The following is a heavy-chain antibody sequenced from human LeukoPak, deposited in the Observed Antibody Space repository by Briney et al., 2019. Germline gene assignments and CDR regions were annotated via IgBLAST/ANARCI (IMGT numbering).Heavy chain of an antibody. CDR3: ARGAGSLDS. Sequence: PGGSLRLSCAASGFTFSSYAMNWVRQAPGMGLEWVSYISTGSNTLYYAQSVKGRFTISRDDAKNSVYLQMDSLRADDTAVYYCARGAGSLDSWGKGTRVTVSS. J-gene: IGHJ4*02. V-gene: IGHV3-48*01. D-gene: IGHD2-15*01. CDR2: ISTGSNTL. CDR1: GFTFSSYA.